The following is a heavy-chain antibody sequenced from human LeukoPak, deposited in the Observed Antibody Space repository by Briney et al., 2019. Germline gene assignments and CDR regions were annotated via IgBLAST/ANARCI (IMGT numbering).Heavy chain of an antibody. CDR3: ARDMSTRVTPISYAFDV. Sequence: ASVKVSCKASENTFTNYYMHWVRQAPGQGLEWLGIINPKGDLTNYAQTFQGRVTMTRDTSTTTLYMELSSLRSEDTAVYYCARDMSTRVTPISYAFDVWGQGTMVTVSS. J-gene: IGHJ3*01. CDR1: ENTFTNYY. D-gene: IGHD4-23*01. V-gene: IGHV1-46*01. CDR2: INPKGDLT.